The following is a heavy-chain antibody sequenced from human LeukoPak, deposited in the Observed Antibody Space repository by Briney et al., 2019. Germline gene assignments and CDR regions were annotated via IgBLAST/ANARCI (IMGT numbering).Heavy chain of an antibody. V-gene: IGHV3-21*01. D-gene: IGHD6-19*01. CDR1: GFTLSSYS. Sequence: GGSLRLSCAASGFTLSSYSMNWVRQAPGKGLEWVSSITSSSSYIYYADSVKGRFTISRDNAKNSLYLQMNSLRAVDTAVYYCAREMLAAVAAQSWGQGTLVTVSS. CDR2: ITSSSSYI. J-gene: IGHJ5*02. CDR3: AREMLAAVAAQS.